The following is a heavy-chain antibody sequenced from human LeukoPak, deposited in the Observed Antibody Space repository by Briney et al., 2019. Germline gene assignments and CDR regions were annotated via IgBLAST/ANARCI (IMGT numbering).Heavy chain of an antibody. V-gene: IGHV3-23*01. D-gene: IGHD2-15*01. Sequence: GGSLRLSCAASGFTFSSYAMSWVRQAPGKGLEWVSAISGSGGSTYYADSVKGRFTISRDNSKNTLYLQMNSQRAEDTAVYYCAKGSHHTQGHWFDPWGQGTLVTVSS. CDR2: ISGSGGST. CDR1: GFTFSSYA. J-gene: IGHJ5*02. CDR3: AKGSHHTQGHWFDP.